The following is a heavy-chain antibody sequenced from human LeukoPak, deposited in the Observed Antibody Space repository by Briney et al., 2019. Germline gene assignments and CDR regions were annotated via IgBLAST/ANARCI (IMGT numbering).Heavy chain of an antibody. Sequence: ASVKVSCKASGYTFSSYGINWVRQAPGQGLEWMGWISAYNGNTNYAQKLQGRVTMTTDTSTSTAYMELSSLKSEDTAVYYCARDMEQQLAPFDYWGQGTLVTVSS. J-gene: IGHJ4*02. CDR1: GYTFSSYG. V-gene: IGHV1-18*01. D-gene: IGHD6-13*01. CDR2: ISAYNGNT. CDR3: ARDMEQQLAPFDY.